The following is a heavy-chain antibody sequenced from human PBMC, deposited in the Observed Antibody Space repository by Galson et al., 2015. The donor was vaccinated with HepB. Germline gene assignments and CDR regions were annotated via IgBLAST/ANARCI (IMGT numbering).Heavy chain of an antibody. V-gene: IGHV3-11*05. CDR2: ISSSSSYT. Sequence: SLRLSCAASGFTFSDYYMSWILQAPGKGLEWVSYISSSSSYTNYADSVKGRFTISRDSAKNSLYLQMNSLRAEDTAVYYCARDRRAGRVVDYWGQGTLVTVSS. J-gene: IGHJ4*02. CDR3: ARDRRAGRVVDY. D-gene: IGHD6-13*01. CDR1: GFTFSDYY.